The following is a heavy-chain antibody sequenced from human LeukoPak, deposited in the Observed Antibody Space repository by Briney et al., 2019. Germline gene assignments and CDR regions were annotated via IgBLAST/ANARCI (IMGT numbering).Heavy chain of an antibody. D-gene: IGHD2-2*01. Sequence: GGSLRLSCAASGFTFSNAWMSWVRQAPGKGLEWVAFIRYDGSNKYYADSVKGRFTISRDNSKNTLYLQMNSLRAEDTAVYYCAKDGPDIVVVPAAMGDWYFDLWGRGTLVTVSS. V-gene: IGHV3-30*02. J-gene: IGHJ2*01. CDR3: AKDGPDIVVVPAAMGDWYFDL. CDR2: IRYDGSNK. CDR1: GFTFSNAW.